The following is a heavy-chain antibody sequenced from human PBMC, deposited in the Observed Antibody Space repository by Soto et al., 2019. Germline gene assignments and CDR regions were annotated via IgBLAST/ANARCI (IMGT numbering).Heavy chain of an antibody. Sequence: SETLSLTCTVSGGSISSGGYYWSWIRQHPGKGLEWIGYIYYSGSTYYNPSLKSRVTISVDTSKNQFSLKLSSVTAADTAVYYCARSRRQQLLWAFDIWGQGTMVTVSS. V-gene: IGHV4-31*03. CDR3: ARSRRQQLLWAFDI. D-gene: IGHD6-13*01. J-gene: IGHJ3*02. CDR1: GGSISSGGYY. CDR2: IYYSGST.